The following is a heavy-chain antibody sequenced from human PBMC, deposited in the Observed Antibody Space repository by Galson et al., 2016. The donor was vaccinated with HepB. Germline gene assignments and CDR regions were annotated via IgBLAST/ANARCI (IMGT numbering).Heavy chain of an antibody. CDR2: INTNTGKP. CDR1: GYTFTNYA. CDR3: ARDQSGHCSSSSCYSVYGMDV. V-gene: IGHV7-4-1*02. Sequence: SVKVSCKASGYTFTNYAMNWVRQAPGQGLEWMGWINTNTGKPTYAQGFTGRFVFSLDTSASTAYLQISSLKAEDTAVYYCARDQSGHCSSSSCYSVYGMDVWGQGTTVTVSS. D-gene: IGHD2-2*01. J-gene: IGHJ6*02.